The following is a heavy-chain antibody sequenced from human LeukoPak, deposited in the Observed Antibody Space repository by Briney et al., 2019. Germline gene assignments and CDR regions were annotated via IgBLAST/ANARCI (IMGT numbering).Heavy chain of an antibody. Sequence: GGSLRLSCAASVFSFSVSAMYWVRQASGEGLEWVGRIRNKANNYATAYAASLKGRFTISRDESKNTAYLQMNSLETEDTAMYYCTYTSSSGVVYWGQGTLVTVSS. CDR3: TYTSSSGVVY. CDR1: VFSFSVSA. V-gene: IGHV3-73*01. CDR2: IRNKANNYAT. D-gene: IGHD6-6*01. J-gene: IGHJ4*02.